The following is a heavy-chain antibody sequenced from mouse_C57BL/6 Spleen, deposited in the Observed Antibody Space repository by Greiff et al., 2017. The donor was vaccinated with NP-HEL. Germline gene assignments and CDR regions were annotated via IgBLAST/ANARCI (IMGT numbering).Heavy chain of an antibody. CDR1: GYPFTTYP. CDR2: FHPYNDDT. J-gene: IGHJ4*01. D-gene: IGHD3-2*02. CDR3: ARGDSSGYGGAMDY. Sequence: VQLQQSGAELVKPGASVKMSCKASGYPFTTYPIEWMKQNHGKSLEWIGNFHPYNDDTKYNEKFKGKATLTVEKSSSTVHLELSRLTSDDSAVYYCARGDSSGYGGAMDYWGQGTSVTVSS. V-gene: IGHV1-47*01.